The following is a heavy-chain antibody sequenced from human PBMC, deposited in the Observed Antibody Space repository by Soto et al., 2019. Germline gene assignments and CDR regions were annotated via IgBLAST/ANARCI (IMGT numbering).Heavy chain of an antibody. CDR2: IYYSGST. CDR3: ASRRYYYGSGRYSLFDK. Sequence: SETLSLTCTVSGGSISTSGYFWGWIRQPPGKGLEWIGTIYYSGSTYYNPSLKSRVTISVDTSKNQFSLKLSSVTAADTAVYYCASRRYYYGSGRYSLFDKWGQGTLVTVSS. CDR1: GGSISTSGYF. V-gene: IGHV4-39*01. J-gene: IGHJ4*02. D-gene: IGHD3-10*01.